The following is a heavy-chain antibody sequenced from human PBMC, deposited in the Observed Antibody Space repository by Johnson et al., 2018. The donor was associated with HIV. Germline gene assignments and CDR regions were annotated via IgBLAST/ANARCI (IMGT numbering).Heavy chain of an antibody. CDR3: ARVDRGAFDI. CDR2: ISSDGSNK. CDR1: GFTLSSYA. J-gene: IGHJ3*02. D-gene: IGHD3-22*01. Sequence: QVQLVESGGGVVQPGRSLRLSCAASGFTLSSYAMHWVRQAPGKGLEWVAVISSDGSNKYYADSVKGRFTISRDNSKNTLYLQMNSLRAEDTAVYYCARVDRGAFDIWGRGTMVTVSS. V-gene: IGHV3-30*14.